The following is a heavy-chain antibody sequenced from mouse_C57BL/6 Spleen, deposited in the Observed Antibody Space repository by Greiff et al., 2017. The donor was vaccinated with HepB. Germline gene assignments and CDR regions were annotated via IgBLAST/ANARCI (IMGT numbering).Heavy chain of an antibody. CDR3: ARVDDGYYEAY. J-gene: IGHJ3*01. D-gene: IGHD2-3*01. CDR1: GYTFTSYW. Sequence: VQLQQPGAELVKPGASVKLSCKASGYTFTSYWMHWVKQRPGQGLEWIGMIHPNSGSTNYNEKFKSKATLTVDKSSSTAYMQLSSLTSEDSAVYYCARVDDGYYEAYWGQGTLVTVSA. CDR2: IHPNSGST. V-gene: IGHV1-64*01.